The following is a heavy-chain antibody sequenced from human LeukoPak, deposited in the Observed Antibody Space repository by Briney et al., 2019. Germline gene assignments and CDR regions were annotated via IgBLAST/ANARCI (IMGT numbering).Heavy chain of an antibody. CDR3: ARGDIVVVPAAISSSTYYYYYYMDV. D-gene: IGHD2-2*01. J-gene: IGHJ6*03. V-gene: IGHV1-8*01. CDR1: GYTFTSYD. Sequence: ASVKVSCKASGYTFTSYDINWVRQATGQGLEWMGWMNPNSGNTGYAQKFQGRVTMTRNTSISTAYMELSSLRSEDTAVYYCARGDIVVVPAAISSSTYYYYYYMDVWGKGTTVTISS. CDR2: MNPNSGNT.